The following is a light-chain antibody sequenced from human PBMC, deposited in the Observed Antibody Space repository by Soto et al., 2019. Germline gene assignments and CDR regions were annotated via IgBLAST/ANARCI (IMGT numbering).Light chain of an antibody. Sequence: QSVLTQPPSASGTPGQRVTISCSGTSSNIGTYTVNWYQQLPGTAPKLLIYTDYQRPSGVPDRFSGSKSGTSASLAINGLHSEDEADYYCASWDDSLNNPVFGGGTKLTVL. CDR1: SSNIGTYT. CDR2: TDY. J-gene: IGLJ3*02. V-gene: IGLV1-44*01. CDR3: ASWDDSLNNPV.